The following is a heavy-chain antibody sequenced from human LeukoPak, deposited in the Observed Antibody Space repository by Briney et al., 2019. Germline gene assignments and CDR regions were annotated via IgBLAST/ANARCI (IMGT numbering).Heavy chain of an antibody. V-gene: IGHV1-69*06. Sequence: GASVKVSCKASGGTFSSDTISWVRQAPGQGLEWMGGIIPIFGTSNYAQKFQGRVTITADKSTSTAYMELSSLRSENTAVYYCAGNYIAAAGTYYYYYYMDVWGKGTTVTVSS. D-gene: IGHD6-13*01. J-gene: IGHJ6*03. CDR3: AGNYIAAAGTYYYYYYMDV. CDR2: IIPIFGTS. CDR1: GGTFSSDT.